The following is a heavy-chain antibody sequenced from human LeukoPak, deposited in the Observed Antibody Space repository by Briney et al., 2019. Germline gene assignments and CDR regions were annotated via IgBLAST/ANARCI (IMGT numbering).Heavy chain of an antibody. J-gene: IGHJ6*03. CDR2: INPSGGST. CDR3: ARENATLTYYDFWSGPSAPYYYCMDV. CDR1: GYTFTSYY. Sequence: ASVKVSCKASGYTFTSYYMHWVRQAPGQGLEWMGIINPSGGSTSYAQKFQGRVTMTRDTSTSTVYMELSSLRSEDTAVYYCARENATLTYYDFWSGPSAPYYYCMDVWGKGTTVTVSS. V-gene: IGHV1-46*01. D-gene: IGHD3-3*01.